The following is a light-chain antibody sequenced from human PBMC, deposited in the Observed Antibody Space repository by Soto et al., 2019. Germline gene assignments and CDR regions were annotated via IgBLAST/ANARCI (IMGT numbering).Light chain of an antibody. Sequence: EGVFTQSPGTLSFSPGERATLSCRASQSVSSSYLAWYQQKPGQAPRLLIYGASSRATGIPDRFSGSGSGTDFTLTISRLEPEDFAVYYCQQYGSSLRTFGQGTKVDIK. CDR2: GAS. V-gene: IGKV3-20*01. CDR1: QSVSSSY. CDR3: QQYGSSLRT. J-gene: IGKJ1*01.